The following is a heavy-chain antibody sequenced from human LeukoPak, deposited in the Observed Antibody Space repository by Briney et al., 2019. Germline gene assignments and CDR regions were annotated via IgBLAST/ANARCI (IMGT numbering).Heavy chain of an antibody. CDR3: ARSEMATVLSQDY. J-gene: IGHJ4*02. CDR2: IYPGDSDT. V-gene: IGHV5-51*01. Sequence: GESLKISCKGSGYSFTTYWIGWVRQMPGKGLAWMGIIYPGDSDTRYSPSFQGQVTISADKSISTAYLQWSSLKASDTAMYYCARSEMATVLSQDYWGQGTLVTVSS. CDR1: GYSFTTYW. D-gene: IGHD5-24*01.